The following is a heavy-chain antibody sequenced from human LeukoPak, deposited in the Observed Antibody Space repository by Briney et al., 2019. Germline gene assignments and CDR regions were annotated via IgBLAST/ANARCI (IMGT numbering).Heavy chain of an antibody. CDR3: AREPYGDYFDY. CDR2: IKQVGSEK. D-gene: IGHD4-17*01. V-gene: IGHV3-7*03. Sequence: PGGSLRLSCAASGFTFSSYWMSWVRQAPGKGLEWVANIKQVGSEKYYVDSVKGRFTISRDNAKNSLYLQMNSLRAEDTAVYYCAREPYGDYFDYWGQGTLVTVSS. CDR1: GFTFSSYW. J-gene: IGHJ4*02.